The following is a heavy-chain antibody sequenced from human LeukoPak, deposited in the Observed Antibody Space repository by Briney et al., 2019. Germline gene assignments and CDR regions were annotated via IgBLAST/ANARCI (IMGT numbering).Heavy chain of an antibody. CDR3: ASGGEYYDYVWGSYRPHGYAFDI. CDR1: GGTFSSYA. Sequence: SVKVSCKASGGTFSSYAISWVRQAPGQGLEWMGRIIPIFGTANYAQKFQGRVTITTDESTSTAYMELSSLRSEDTAVYYCASGGEYYDYVWGSYRPHGYAFDIWGQGAMVTVSS. CDR2: IIPIFGTA. V-gene: IGHV1-69*05. D-gene: IGHD3-16*02. J-gene: IGHJ3*02.